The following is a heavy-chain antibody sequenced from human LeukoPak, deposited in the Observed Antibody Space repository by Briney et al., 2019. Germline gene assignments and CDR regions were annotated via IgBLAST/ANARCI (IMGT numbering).Heavy chain of an antibody. Sequence: GGSLRLSCAASGFTFDDYAMHWVRQAPGKGLEWVSGISWNSGSIGYADSVKGRFTISRDNAKNSLYLQMNSLRAEDTALYYCAKASYYYGSSGYYYHDAFDIWGQGTMVTVSS. CDR3: AKASYYYGSSGYYYHDAFDI. J-gene: IGHJ3*02. CDR2: ISWNSGSI. V-gene: IGHV3-9*01. CDR1: GFTFDDYA. D-gene: IGHD3-22*01.